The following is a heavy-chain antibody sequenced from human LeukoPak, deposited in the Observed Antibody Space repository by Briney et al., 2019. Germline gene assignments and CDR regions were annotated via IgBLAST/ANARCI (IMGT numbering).Heavy chain of an antibody. Sequence: GGTLRLSCAASGFTVSTNYMSWVRQAPGKGLEWVSIIYSGGSIYYADSVKGRFTISRDNSKNTLYLQMNSLRAEDTAVYYCARDPDSSGHYDNWGQGTLVTVSS. CDR3: ARDPDSSGHYDN. CDR1: GFTVSTNY. CDR2: IYSGGSI. D-gene: IGHD3-22*01. J-gene: IGHJ4*02. V-gene: IGHV3-66*01.